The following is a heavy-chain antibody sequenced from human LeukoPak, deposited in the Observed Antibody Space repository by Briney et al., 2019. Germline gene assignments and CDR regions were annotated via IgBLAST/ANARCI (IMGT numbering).Heavy chain of an antibody. CDR3: ARSYDSSGYCFDY. J-gene: IGHJ4*02. CDR1: GGSISSPGYY. Sequence: SETLSLTCPVSGGSISSPGYYWSWIRQHPGKGLEWIGYIYYSGSTYYNPPLKSRVTISIDTSKNQFSLKLNSVTAADTAVYYCARSYDSSGYCFDYWGQGTLVTVSS. D-gene: IGHD3-22*01. V-gene: IGHV4-31*03. CDR2: IYYSGST.